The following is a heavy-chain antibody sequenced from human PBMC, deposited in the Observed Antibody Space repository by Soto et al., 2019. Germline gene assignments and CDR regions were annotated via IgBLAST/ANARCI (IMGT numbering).Heavy chain of an antibody. CDR1: GYSFTSYW. CDR2: IYPGDSDT. J-gene: IGHJ6*02. Sequence: GESLKISCKGSGYSFTSYWIGWVRQMPGKGLEWMGIIYPGDSDTRYSPSFQGQVTISADKSISTAYLQWSSLKASDTAMYYCARHTADRGPPSYYYYGMDVWGQGTTVTVSS. CDR3: ARHTADRGPPSYYYYGMDV. D-gene: IGHD5-18*01. V-gene: IGHV5-51*01.